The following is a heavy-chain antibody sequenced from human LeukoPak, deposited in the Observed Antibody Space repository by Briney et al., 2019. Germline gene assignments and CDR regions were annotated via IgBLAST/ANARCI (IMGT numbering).Heavy chain of an antibody. J-gene: IGHJ4*02. CDR2: ISSSGSTM. D-gene: IGHD5-18*01. Sequence: GGSLRLSCPASGFTFSDYYMSWIRQAPGKGLEWVSYISSSGSTMYYADSVKGRFTISRDNAKNSLCLQMNSLRAEDTAVYYCARDVDTAMVTTFDYWGQGTLVTVSS. V-gene: IGHV3-11*04. CDR3: ARDVDTAMVTTFDY. CDR1: GFTFSDYY.